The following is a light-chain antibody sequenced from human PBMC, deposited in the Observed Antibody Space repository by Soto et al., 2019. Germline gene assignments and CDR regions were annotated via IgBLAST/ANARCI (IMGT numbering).Light chain of an antibody. V-gene: IGKV1-5*01. CDR2: DAS. CDR1: QSISSW. J-gene: IGKJ4*01. CDR3: QQYQSYSS. Sequence: DIQMTHSPASLSASLLGGINIXSRASQSISSWLAWYQQKPGKAPKLLIYDASSLESGVPSRFSGSGSGTEFTLTISSLQPDDFATYYCQQYQSYSSFAGGTKVDIK.